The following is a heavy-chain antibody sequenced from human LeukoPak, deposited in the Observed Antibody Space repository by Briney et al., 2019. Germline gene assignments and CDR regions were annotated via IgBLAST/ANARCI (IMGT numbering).Heavy chain of an antibody. Sequence: ASVKVSCKASGYTFTCYYMHWVRQAPGQGREWMGCINPNSGGTNYAQKFQGRVTMTRDTSISTAYMEMSRLRSDDTAVYYCARAEMATITDYYYGMNFWGQGTMVTVSS. V-gene: IGHV1-2*02. CDR2: INPNSGGT. CDR3: ARAEMATITDYYYGMNF. D-gene: IGHD5-24*01. J-gene: IGHJ6*02. CDR1: GYTFTCYY.